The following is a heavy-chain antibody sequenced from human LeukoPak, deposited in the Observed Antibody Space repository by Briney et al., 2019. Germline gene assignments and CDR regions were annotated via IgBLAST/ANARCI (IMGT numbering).Heavy chain of an antibody. CDR2: ISAYNGNT. CDR1: GYTFTSYG. Sequence: ASVKVSCKASGYTFTSYGISWVRQAPGQGLEWMGWISAYNGNTNYAQKLQGRVTMTTDTSTSTAYMERRSLRSDDTAVYYCARWVVVVVAARKGENYGMDVWGQGTTVTVSS. D-gene: IGHD2-15*01. CDR3: ARWVVVVVAARKGENYGMDV. J-gene: IGHJ6*02. V-gene: IGHV1-18*01.